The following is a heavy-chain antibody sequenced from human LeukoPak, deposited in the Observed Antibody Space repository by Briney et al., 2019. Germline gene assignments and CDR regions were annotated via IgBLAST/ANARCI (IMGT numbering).Heavy chain of an antibody. V-gene: IGHV3-30-3*01. CDR1: GFTFSSYS. Sequence: GGSLRLSCAASGFTFSSYSMHWVRQAPGKGLEWVAVISYDASNIYYADSVKGRFTISRDNSKNTLYLQMNSLRAEDTAVYYCARGSSVGAIDYWGQGTLVTVSS. CDR2: ISYDASNI. D-gene: IGHD1-26*01. J-gene: IGHJ4*02. CDR3: ARGSSVGAIDY.